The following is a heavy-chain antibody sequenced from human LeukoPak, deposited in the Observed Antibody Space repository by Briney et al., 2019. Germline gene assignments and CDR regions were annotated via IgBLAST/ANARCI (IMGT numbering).Heavy chain of an antibody. J-gene: IGHJ5*02. CDR3: VGVRWFGGANWFDP. CDR1: GFTFSRCA. V-gene: IGHV3-64D*09. Sequence: PGGSLRLSCSASGFTFSRCAMHWVRQAPGKGLEYVSAISSNGGSTYYAGSVKGRFTISRDNSKNTVYLQMSSLRAEDTAVYFCVGVRWFGGANWFDPWGQGTLVTVSS. D-gene: IGHD3-10*01. CDR2: ISSNGGST.